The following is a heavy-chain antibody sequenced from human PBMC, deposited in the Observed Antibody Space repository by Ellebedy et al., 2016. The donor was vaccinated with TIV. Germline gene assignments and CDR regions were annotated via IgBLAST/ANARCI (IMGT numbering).Heavy chain of an antibody. Sequence: PGGSLRLSCAASGFTFRRYAMSWVRQAPGKGLEWVSATSGSGGSTYYADSVKGRFTISRDNSKNTLYLQMNSLRAEDTAVYYCEKRVTMVREVITYYHYAMDVWGQGTTVTVSS. CDR3: EKRVTMVREVITYYHYAMDV. CDR1: GFTFRRYA. J-gene: IGHJ6*02. V-gene: IGHV3-23*01. D-gene: IGHD3-10*01. CDR2: TSGSGGST.